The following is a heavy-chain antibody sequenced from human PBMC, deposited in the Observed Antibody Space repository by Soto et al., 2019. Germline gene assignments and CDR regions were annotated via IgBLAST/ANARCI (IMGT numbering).Heavy chain of an antibody. Sequence: SCKASGYTFTSYDINWVRQATGQGLEWMGWMNPNSGNTGYAQKFQGRVTMTRNTSISTAYMELSSLRSEDTAVYYCARVRYHDYGDYVDYWGQGTLVTVSS. CDR3: ARVRYHDYGDYVDY. CDR1: GYTFTSYD. D-gene: IGHD4-17*01. V-gene: IGHV1-8*01. J-gene: IGHJ4*02. CDR2: MNPNSGNT.